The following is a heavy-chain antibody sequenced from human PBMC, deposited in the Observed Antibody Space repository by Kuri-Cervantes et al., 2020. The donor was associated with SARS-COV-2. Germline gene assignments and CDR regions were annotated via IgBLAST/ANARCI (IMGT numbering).Heavy chain of an antibody. CDR1: GYTFTGYY. J-gene: IGHJ3*02. CDR3: ASRRGYSYGIAVGDAFDI. Sequence: ASAQVSCKDSGYTFTGYYMHWGRQAPGQGLEWMVWINPNSGGTNYAQKFQGRVTMTRDTSISTAYMELSRLRSDDTAVYYCASRRGYSYGIAVGDAFDIWGQGTMVTVSS. CDR2: INPNSGGT. V-gene: IGHV1-2*02. D-gene: IGHD5-18*01.